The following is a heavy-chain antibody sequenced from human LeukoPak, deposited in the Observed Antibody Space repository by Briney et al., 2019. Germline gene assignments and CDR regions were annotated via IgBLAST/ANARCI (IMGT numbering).Heavy chain of an antibody. D-gene: IGHD1-26*01. Sequence: PSETLSLTCTVSGGSISSYYWSWIRQPPGKGLEWIGYIYYSGSTNYNPSLKSRVTISVDTSKNQFSLKLSSVTAADTAVYYCAREKSGSYELAFDYWGQGTLVTVSS. J-gene: IGHJ4*02. V-gene: IGHV4-59*01. CDR3: AREKSGSYELAFDY. CDR2: IYYSGST. CDR1: GGSISSYY.